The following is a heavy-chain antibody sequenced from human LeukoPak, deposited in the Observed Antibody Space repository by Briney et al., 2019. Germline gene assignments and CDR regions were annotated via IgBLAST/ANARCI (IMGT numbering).Heavy chain of an antibody. CDR1: GGSISSYY. CDR3: ARVLYDYGGNVFDY. Sequence: KPSETLSLTCTVSGGSISSYYWSWIRQPPGKGLEWIGYIYYSGSTNYNPSLKSRVTISVDTSKNQFSLKLSSVTAADTAAYYCARVLYDYGGNVFDYWGQGTLVTVSS. D-gene: IGHD4-23*01. CDR2: IYYSGST. V-gene: IGHV4-59*01. J-gene: IGHJ4*02.